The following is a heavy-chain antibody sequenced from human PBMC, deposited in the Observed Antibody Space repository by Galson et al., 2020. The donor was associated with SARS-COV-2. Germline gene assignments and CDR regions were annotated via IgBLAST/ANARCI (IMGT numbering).Heavy chain of an antibody. CDR3: ANYGIAAAGASDYYYGMDV. J-gene: IGHJ6*02. Sequence: GGSLRLSCAASGFTFSSYGMHWVRQAPGKGLEWVAVISYDGSNKYYADSVKGRFTISRDNSKNTLYLQMNSLRAEDTAVYYCANYGIAAAGASDYYYGMDVWGQGTTVTVSS. CDR2: ISYDGSNK. CDR1: GFTFSSYG. D-gene: IGHD6-13*01. V-gene: IGHV3-30*18.